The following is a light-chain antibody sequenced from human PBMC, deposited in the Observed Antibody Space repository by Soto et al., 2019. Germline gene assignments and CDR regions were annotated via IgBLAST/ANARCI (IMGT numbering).Light chain of an antibody. J-gene: IGKJ1*01. V-gene: IGKV3-15*01. Sequence: EIVLTQSPGTLSLSPGERATLSCRASQSVSNNYLAWYQQKPGQAPRLLIYGASTRATGVPARFSGSGSGTEFALTISGLQSEDFTVYFCQQYNTRPQTFGQGTKVDI. CDR3: QQYNTRPQT. CDR2: GAS. CDR1: QSVSNN.